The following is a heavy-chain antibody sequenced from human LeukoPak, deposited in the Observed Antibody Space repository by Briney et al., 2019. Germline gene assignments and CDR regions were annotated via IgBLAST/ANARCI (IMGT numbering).Heavy chain of an antibody. CDR1: GFTFSNYA. CDR2: ISYDGGNK. Sequence: PGGSLRPSCAASGFTFSNYAMHWVRQAPGKELEWVASISYDGGNKYYADSVKGRCTISRDKSKNTQYLQMNSLRAEDTAVYYCARDIGRFGELFPIDYWGQGTLVTVSP. V-gene: IGHV3-30-3*01. CDR3: ARDIGRFGELFPIDY. D-gene: IGHD3-10*01. J-gene: IGHJ4*02.